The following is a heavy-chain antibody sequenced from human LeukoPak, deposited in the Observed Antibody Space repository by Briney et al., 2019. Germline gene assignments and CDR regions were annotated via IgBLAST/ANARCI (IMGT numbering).Heavy chain of an antibody. CDR1: GFTFDDYA. D-gene: IGHD6-13*01. V-gene: IGHV3-9*01. J-gene: IGHJ4*02. Sequence: GGSLRLSCAASGFTFDDYAMHWVRQAPGKGLEWVSGISWNSGSIGYADSVKGRFTISRDNAKNSLYLQMNSLRAEDTALYYCAKDPAAGTLRYFDYWGQGTLVTVSS. CDR3: AKDPAAGTLRYFDY. CDR2: ISWNSGSI.